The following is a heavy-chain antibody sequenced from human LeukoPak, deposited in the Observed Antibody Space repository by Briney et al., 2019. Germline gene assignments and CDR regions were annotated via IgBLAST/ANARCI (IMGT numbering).Heavy chain of an antibody. V-gene: IGHV1-2*02. CDR2: INPNSGGT. CDR1: GYTFTGYY. CDR3: ARQAYCGGDCYYYYMDV. J-gene: IGHJ6*03. Sequence: GASVKVSCNASGYTFTGYYMHWVRQAPGQGLEWMGWINPNSGGTDYAKKFQGRVTMTRDTSISTVYMELSRLRSDGTAVYYCARQAYCGGDCYYYYMDVWGKGTTVTVSS. D-gene: IGHD2-21*01.